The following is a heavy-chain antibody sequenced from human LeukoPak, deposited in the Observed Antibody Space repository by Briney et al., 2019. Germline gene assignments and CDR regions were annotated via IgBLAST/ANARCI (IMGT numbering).Heavy chain of an antibody. D-gene: IGHD3-9*01. CDR2: ISAYNGNT. CDR3: ARGYYDILTGESYYFDY. CDR1: GYTFTSYD. Sequence: ASVKVSCKASGYTFTSYDINWVRQATGQGLEWMGWISAYNGNTNYAQKLQGRVTMTTDTSTSTAYMELRSLRSDDTAVYYCARGYYDILTGESYYFDYWGQGTLVTVSS. J-gene: IGHJ4*02. V-gene: IGHV1-18*01.